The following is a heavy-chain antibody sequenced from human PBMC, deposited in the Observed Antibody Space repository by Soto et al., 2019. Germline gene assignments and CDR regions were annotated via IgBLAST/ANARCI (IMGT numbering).Heavy chain of an antibody. Sequence: SETLSLTCAVYGGSFSGYYWSWIRQPPGKGLEWIGEINHSGSTNYNPSLKSRVTISVDTSKNQFSLKLSSVTAADTAVYYCARNRRVLRFLEWLFLDYWGQGTLVTVSS. CDR3: ARNRRVLRFLEWLFLDY. CDR1: GGSFSGYY. J-gene: IGHJ4*02. CDR2: INHSGST. D-gene: IGHD3-3*01. V-gene: IGHV4-34*01.